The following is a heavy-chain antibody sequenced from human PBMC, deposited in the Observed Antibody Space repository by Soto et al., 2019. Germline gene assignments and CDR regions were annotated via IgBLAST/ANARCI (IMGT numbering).Heavy chain of an antibody. D-gene: IGHD3-10*01. Sequence: QVQLVQSGAEVKKPGASVKVSCKASGYTFTSYDINWVRQATGQGLEWMGWMNPNSGNTGYAQKFQGRVTMTRNTSISTAYMELSRLRSEDTAVYYCARVITMVRGRIYYYYYMDVWGKGTTVTVSS. CDR3: ARVITMVRGRIYYYYYMDV. CDR1: GYTFTSYD. V-gene: IGHV1-8*01. CDR2: MNPNSGNT. J-gene: IGHJ6*03.